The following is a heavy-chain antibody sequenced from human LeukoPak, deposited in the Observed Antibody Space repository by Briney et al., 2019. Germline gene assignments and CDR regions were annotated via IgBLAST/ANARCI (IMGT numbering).Heavy chain of an antibody. J-gene: IGHJ4*02. V-gene: IGHV2-5*02. CDR3: AHRRGDDYGDYFDY. CDR1: GFSRSSRGVG. CDR2: IYWDDDK. Sequence: SGPALVNPTQTLTLTCTFSGFSRSSRGVGVGWIRQPPGKALEWLSLIYWDDDKRYSPSLKSRLTITKDTSKNQVVLTMTNMDPVDTATYYCAHRRGDDYGDYFDYWGQGTLVTVSS. D-gene: IGHD4-17*01.